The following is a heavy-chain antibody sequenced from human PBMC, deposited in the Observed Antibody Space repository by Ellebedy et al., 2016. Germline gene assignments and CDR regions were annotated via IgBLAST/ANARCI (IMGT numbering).Heavy chain of an antibody. V-gene: IGHV4-59*02. CDR1: GGSVSSDY. D-gene: IGHD6-19*01. CDR2: VFHTGTT. Sequence: SETLSLTCNVSGGSVSSDYWNWIRRPSGKGLEWIGYVFHTGTTNYNPSLKSRVTMSVDTSKSQFSLRLTSVTAADTAVYYCAKWNGGWYAFEVWGQGTTVTVSS. J-gene: IGHJ6*02. CDR3: AKWNGGWYAFEV.